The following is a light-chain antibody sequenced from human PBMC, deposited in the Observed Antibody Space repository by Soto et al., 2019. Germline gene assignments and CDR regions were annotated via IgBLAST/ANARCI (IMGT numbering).Light chain of an antibody. CDR1: QTVKSDY. CDR2: GVF. Sequence: VLTQSPGTVSLSPGERATLSCTTSQTVKSDYLAWYQQKPGQAPRLLIYGVFNRATGIPDRFSGSGSGTYFTLTISGLEPEDSAVYYCQHYDGSPRTFGQGTNLEI. J-gene: IGKJ2*01. CDR3: QHYDGSPRT. V-gene: IGKV3-20*01.